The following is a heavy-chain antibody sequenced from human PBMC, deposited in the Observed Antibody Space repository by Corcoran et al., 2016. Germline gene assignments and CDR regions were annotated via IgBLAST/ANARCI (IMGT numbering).Heavy chain of an antibody. J-gene: IGHJ4*02. D-gene: IGHD3-3*01. CDR3: ARVIGMVAQSKYYFDY. CDR1: GFTFNTYS. V-gene: IGHV3-48*02. CDR2: ITTPLSTI. Sequence: EVLLVESGGGLVQPGGSLRLSCAASGFTFNTYSMNWVRQAPGKGLEWVSYITTPLSTIYYADSVKGRFTISRDNAKNSLHLQKNSLRDEDTAVYYCARVIGMVAQSKYYFDYWGQGTLVTVSS.